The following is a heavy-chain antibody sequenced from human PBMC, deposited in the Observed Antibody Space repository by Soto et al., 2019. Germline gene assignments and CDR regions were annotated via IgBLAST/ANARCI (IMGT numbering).Heavy chain of an antibody. D-gene: IGHD1-1*01. CDR3: ASMVRNGDYFDY. V-gene: IGHV3-64*01. J-gene: IGHJ4*02. CDR1: GFTFSSYA. Sequence: GESLKISCAASGFTFSSYAMHWVRQAPGKGLEYVSAISSNGGSTYYANSVKGRFTISRDNSKNTLYLQMGSLRAEDMAVYYWASMVRNGDYFDYWGQGTLVTVSS. CDR2: ISSNGGST.